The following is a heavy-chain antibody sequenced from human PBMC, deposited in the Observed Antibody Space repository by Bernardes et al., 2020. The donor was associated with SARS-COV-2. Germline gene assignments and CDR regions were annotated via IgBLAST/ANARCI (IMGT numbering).Heavy chain of an antibody. Sequence: SETLSLTCTVSGGSISSYYWSWIRQPPGKGLEWIGYIYYSGSTNYNPSLKSRVTISVDTSKNQFSLKLSSVTAADTAVYYCALYSSGLYYFDYWGQGTLVTVSS. CDR1: GGSISSYY. CDR2: IYYSGST. CDR3: ALYSSGLYYFDY. D-gene: IGHD6-19*01. J-gene: IGHJ4*02. V-gene: IGHV4-59*01.